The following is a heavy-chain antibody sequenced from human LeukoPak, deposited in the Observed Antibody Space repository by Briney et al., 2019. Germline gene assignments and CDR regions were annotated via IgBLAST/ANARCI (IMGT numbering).Heavy chain of an antibody. CDR2: IYTSGST. J-gene: IGHJ6*04. Sequence: SETLSLTCTVSGGSISSGSYYWNWIRQPAGKGLEWIGRIYTSGSTNYNPSLKSRVTISVDTSKNQFSLKLSSVTAADTAVYYCARDYSAIFGVWGKGTTVTVSS. D-gene: IGHD3-3*01. CDR3: ARDYSAIFGV. CDR1: GGSISSGSYY. V-gene: IGHV4-61*02.